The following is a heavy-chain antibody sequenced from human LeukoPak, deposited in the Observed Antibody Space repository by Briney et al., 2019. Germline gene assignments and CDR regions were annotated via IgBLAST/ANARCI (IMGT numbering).Heavy chain of an antibody. CDR2: IIPIFGTA. CDR1: GGTFSSYA. D-gene: IGHD3-9*01. CDR3: ARGVLRYFDWLNNWFDP. Sequence: ASVTVSCKASGGTFSSYAISWVRQAPGQGLEWMGGIIPIFGTANYAQKFQGRVTITADKSTSTAYMELSSLRSEDTAVYYCARGVLRYFDWLNNWFDPWGQGTLVTVSS. V-gene: IGHV1-69*06. J-gene: IGHJ5*02.